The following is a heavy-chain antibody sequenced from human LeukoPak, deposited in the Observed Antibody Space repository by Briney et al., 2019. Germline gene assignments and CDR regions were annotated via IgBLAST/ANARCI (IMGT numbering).Heavy chain of an antibody. CDR2: INHSGST. CDR3: ARRAGSIYYYYGMDV. Sequence: SETLSLTCAVYGGSFSGYYWSWIRQPPGKGLEWIGEINHSGSTNYNPSLKSRVTISVDTSKNQFSLKLSSVTAADTAVYYCARRAGSIYYYYGMDVWGQGTTVTVSS. CDR1: GGSFSGYY. V-gene: IGHV4-34*01. J-gene: IGHJ6*02. D-gene: IGHD1-1*01.